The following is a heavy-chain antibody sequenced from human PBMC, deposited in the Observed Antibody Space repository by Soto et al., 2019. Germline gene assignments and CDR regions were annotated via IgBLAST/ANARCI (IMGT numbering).Heavy chain of an antibody. Sequence: SETLSLTCAVSSGSISSSNWWSWVRQPPGKGLEWIGEIYHSGSTNYNPSLKSRVTISVDKSKNQFSLKLSSVAAADTAVYYCARGLTIFGVSPPRAMDVWGKGTTVTVSS. CDR3: ARGLTIFGVSPPRAMDV. CDR2: IYHSGST. CDR1: SGSISSSNW. V-gene: IGHV4-4*02. D-gene: IGHD3-3*01. J-gene: IGHJ6*03.